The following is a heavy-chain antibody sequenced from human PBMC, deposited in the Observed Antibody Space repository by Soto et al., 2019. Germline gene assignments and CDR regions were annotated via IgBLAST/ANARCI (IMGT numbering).Heavy chain of an antibody. D-gene: IGHD3-10*01. Sequence: SETLSLTCAVYGGSFSGYYWSWIRQPPGKGLEWIGEINHSGSTNYNPSLKSRVSISVDTSKNQFSLKLSSVAAADTAVYFCARGSWFGPRPLDKKQLPAPYDGMDAWGQGTTVTVSS. CDR2: INHSGST. CDR3: ARGSWFGPRPLDKKQLPAPYDGMDA. V-gene: IGHV4-34*01. CDR1: GGSFSGYY. J-gene: IGHJ6*02.